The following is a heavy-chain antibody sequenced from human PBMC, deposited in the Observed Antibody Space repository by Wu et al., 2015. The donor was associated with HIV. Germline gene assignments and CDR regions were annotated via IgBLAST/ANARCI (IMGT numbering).Heavy chain of an antibody. V-gene: IGHV1-18*01. J-gene: IGHJ6*02. D-gene: IGHD3-10*01. Sequence: QVQLVQSGAEVKKPGASVKVSCKASGYTFTSYGISWVRQAPGQGLEWMGWISAYNGNTNYAQKLQGRVTMTTDTSTSTAYMELRSLRSDDTAVYYCARVPHDYGSGSYLPYYYYGMDVWGQGTTVVVSS. CDR2: ISAYNGNT. CDR1: GYTFTSYG. CDR3: ARVPHDYGSGSYLPYYYYGMDV.